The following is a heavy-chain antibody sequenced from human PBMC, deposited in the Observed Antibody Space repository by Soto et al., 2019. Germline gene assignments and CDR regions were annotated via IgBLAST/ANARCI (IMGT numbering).Heavy chain of an antibody. Sequence: QVQLQESGPGLVKPSQTLSLTCTVSGGSISSGADFWTWIRQPPGKGLEWIGDIYYSGSTYYNPSLKSRLTMSVDTSKNQVSLMLSSVTAADTAVYYCARDRVKWKDYYYSGMDVWGQGTTVTVSS. CDR1: GGSISSGADF. CDR3: ARDRVKWKDYYYSGMDV. V-gene: IGHV4-30-4*01. CDR2: IYYSGST. D-gene: IGHD1-20*01. J-gene: IGHJ6*02.